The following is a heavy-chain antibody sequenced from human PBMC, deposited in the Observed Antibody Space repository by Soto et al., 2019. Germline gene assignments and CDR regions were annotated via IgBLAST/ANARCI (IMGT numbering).Heavy chain of an antibody. V-gene: IGHV4-59*12. D-gene: IGHD6-19*01. Sequence: SETLSLTCHVSGGPLTTYFWSWIRQPPGKGLEWIGYVSYFGTTNYNPSLQSRVTISVDTSKNQFSLNLTSVTAADTAMYYCARDTGWGLGYWGQGTLVTVSS. CDR3: ARDTGWGLGY. J-gene: IGHJ4*02. CDR2: VSYFGTT. CDR1: GGPLTTYF.